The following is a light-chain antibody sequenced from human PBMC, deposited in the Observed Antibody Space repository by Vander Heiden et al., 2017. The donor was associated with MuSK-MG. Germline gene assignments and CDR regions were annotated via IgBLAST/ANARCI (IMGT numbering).Light chain of an antibody. CDR3: QQFNSYSLT. V-gene: IGKV1-13*02. J-gene: IGKJ4*01. Sequence: ALPLTQSQSSLSASVGDRVTITCRASQGISSALAWYQQKPGQAPQLLIYDASSLESGVTPGCSGSGAGTDFFPTTSSMQPEDVVTDYCQQFNSYSLTFGGGTKVEIK. CDR1: QGISSA. CDR2: DAS.